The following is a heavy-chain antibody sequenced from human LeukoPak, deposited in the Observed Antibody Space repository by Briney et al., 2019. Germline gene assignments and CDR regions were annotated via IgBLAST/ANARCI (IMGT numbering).Heavy chain of an antibody. CDR2: ISGSGGST. Sequence: PGGSLRLSCAASGFTFSSYAMSWVRQAPGKGLEWVSAISGSGGSTYYADSVKGRFTISRDNSKNTLYLQMNSLRAEDTAVYYCARDKLIDSRDGCLDYWGQGTLVTVSS. D-gene: IGHD5-24*01. V-gene: IGHV3-23*01. CDR1: GFTFSSYA. J-gene: IGHJ4*02. CDR3: ARDKLIDSRDGCLDY.